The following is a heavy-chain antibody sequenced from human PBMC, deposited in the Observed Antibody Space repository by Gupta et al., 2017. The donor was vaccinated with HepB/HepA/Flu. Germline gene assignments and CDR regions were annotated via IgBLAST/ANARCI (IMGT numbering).Heavy chain of an antibody. V-gene: IGHV3-23*01. D-gene: IGHD3-10*01. CDR2: ISGSGGSA. Sequence: EVQLLESGGGLVQPGGSLRLSCAASEFTFSSYAMSRVRQAPGKGLEWVSTISGSGGSAYYADPVKGRFTISRDNSKNTLYLQMISLRAEDTAVYYCAKDRGAGRFPDAFDIWGQGTLVIVSS. J-gene: IGHJ3*02. CDR3: AKDRGAGRFPDAFDI. CDR1: EFTFSSYA.